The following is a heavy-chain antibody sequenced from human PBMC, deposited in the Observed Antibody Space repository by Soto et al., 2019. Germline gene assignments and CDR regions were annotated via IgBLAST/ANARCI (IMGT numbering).Heavy chain of an antibody. CDR2: IRSKANSYAT. J-gene: IGHJ4*02. CDR1: GFTFSGSA. V-gene: IGHV3-73*01. D-gene: IGHD6-19*01. Sequence: EVQLVESGGGLVQPGGSLKLSCAASGFTFSGSAMHWVRQASGKGLEWVGRIRSKANSYATAYAASLKGRFTLSRDDSKNTAYLQINSLKTDDTAVYYCTSNRQSVPGFDYWGQGTLVTVSS. CDR3: TSNRQSVPGFDY.